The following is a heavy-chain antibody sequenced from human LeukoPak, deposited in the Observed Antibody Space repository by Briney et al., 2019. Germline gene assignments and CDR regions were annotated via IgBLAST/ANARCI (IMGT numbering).Heavy chain of an antibody. D-gene: IGHD2-15*01. CDR3: AREVLVVAATTFWYFDL. V-gene: IGHV3-21*01. J-gene: IGHJ2*01. CDR1: GFTFSSYA. CDR2: ISSSSSYI. Sequence: GGSLRLSCATSGFTFSSYAMHWVRQAPGKGLEWVSSISSSSSYIYYADSVKGRFTISRDNAKNSLYLHMNSLRVDDTAVFYCAREVLVVAATTFWYFDLWGRGTLVTVSS.